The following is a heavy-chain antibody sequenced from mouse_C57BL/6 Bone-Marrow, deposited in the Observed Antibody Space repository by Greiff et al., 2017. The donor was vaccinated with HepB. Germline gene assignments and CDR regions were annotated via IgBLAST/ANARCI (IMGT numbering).Heavy chain of an antibody. CDR1: GYTFTSYW. J-gene: IGHJ3*01. D-gene: IGHD2-12*01. CDR2: IHPNSGST. Sequence: QVQLKQPGAELVKPGASVKLSCKASGYTFTSYWMHWVKQRPGQGLEWIGMIHPNSGSTNYNEKFKSKATLTVDKSSSTAYMQLSSLTSEDSAVYYCASREYYSPSFAYWGQGTLVTVSA. V-gene: IGHV1-64*01. CDR3: ASREYYSPSFAY.